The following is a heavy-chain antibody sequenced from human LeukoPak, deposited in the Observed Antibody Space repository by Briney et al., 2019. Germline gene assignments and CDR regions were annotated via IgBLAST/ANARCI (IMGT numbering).Heavy chain of an antibody. CDR3: ARGSLGDGSLLVDY. CDR2: INSDGSDI. V-gene: IGHV3-74*01. Sequence: GGSLRLSCAASGFTFSRYWMHWVRQAPGRGLVWVSRINSDGSDISYADSVKGRFTISRDNAKNTVYLQMNSLRAEDTAVYYCARGSLGDGSLLVDYWGQGTLVTVSS. D-gene: IGHD1-26*01. J-gene: IGHJ4*02. CDR1: GFTFSRYW.